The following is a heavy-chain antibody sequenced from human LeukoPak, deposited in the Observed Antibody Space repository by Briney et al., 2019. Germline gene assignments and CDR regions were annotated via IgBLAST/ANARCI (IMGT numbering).Heavy chain of an antibody. Sequence: ASVKVSCKASGYTFTGYYMHWVRQAPGQGLEWMGRINPNSGGTNYAQKFQGRVTMTRDTSISTPYIELSRLRSDDTAVYYCARDRDSSGWWRRYYFDYWGQGTLVTVSS. V-gene: IGHV1-2*06. CDR3: ARDRDSSGWWRRYYFDY. D-gene: IGHD6-19*01. CDR2: INPNSGGT. J-gene: IGHJ4*02. CDR1: GYTFTGYY.